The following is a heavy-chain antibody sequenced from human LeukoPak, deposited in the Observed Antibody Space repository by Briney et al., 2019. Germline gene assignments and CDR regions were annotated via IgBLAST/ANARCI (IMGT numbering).Heavy chain of an antibody. J-gene: IGHJ6*02. Sequence: PGGSLRLSCAASRFTFSNYGVNWARQAPGKGLEWVSYINSRSSTIYYADSVRGRFTISRDNAKNSLYLQMNSLKAEDTAIYYCARELGSYEGGYYGMDVWGQGTTVTVSS. V-gene: IGHV3-48*01. CDR2: INSRSSTI. CDR3: ARELGSYEGGYYGMDV. D-gene: IGHD1-26*01. CDR1: RFTFSNYG.